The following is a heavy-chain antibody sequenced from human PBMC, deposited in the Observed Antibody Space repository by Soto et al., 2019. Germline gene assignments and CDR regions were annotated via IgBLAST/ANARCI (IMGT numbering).Heavy chain of an antibody. CDR1: GAPISNFY. J-gene: IGHJ5*02. D-gene: IGHD6-19*01. V-gene: IGHV4-59*01. CDR2: TYYTGST. Sequence: ETLSLTCTVSGAPISNFYWSWIRQPPGKGLEWIGYTYYTGSTNYNPSLKGRVTISLDTSNNQFSLILDSLTAADTAMYYCTRVVAGHWLNPWGQGTLVTVSS. CDR3: TRVVAGHWLNP.